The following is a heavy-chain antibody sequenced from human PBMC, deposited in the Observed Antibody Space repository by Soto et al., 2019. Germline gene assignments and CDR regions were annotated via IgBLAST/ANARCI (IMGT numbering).Heavy chain of an antibody. Sequence: SVKVSCKASGGTFSSYAISWVRQAPGQGLEWMGGITPIFGTANYAQKFQGRVTITADESTSTAYMELSSLRSEDTAVYYCARGCGGDCYSDYYYGMDVWGQGTTVTVSS. CDR1: GGTFSSYA. D-gene: IGHD2-21*02. CDR3: ARGCGGDCYSDYYYGMDV. J-gene: IGHJ6*02. CDR2: ITPIFGTA. V-gene: IGHV1-69*13.